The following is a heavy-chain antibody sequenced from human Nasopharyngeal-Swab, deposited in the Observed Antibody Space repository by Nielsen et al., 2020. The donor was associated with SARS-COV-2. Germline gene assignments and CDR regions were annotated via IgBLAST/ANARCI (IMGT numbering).Heavy chain of an antibody. Sequence: ASVKVSCKASGYTFTSYDINWVRQATGQGLEWMGWMNPNSGNTGYAQKFQGRVTMTRNTSISTAYMKLSSLRSEDTAVYYCARREKIVAGTYYWGQGTLVTVSS. CDR2: MNPNSGNT. D-gene: IGHD6-19*01. V-gene: IGHV1-8*01. J-gene: IGHJ4*02. CDR3: ARREKIVAGTYY. CDR1: GYTFTSYD.